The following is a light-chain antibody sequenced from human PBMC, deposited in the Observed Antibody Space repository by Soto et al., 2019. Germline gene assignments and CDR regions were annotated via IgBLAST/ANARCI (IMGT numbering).Light chain of an antibody. CDR2: SNH. CDR3: AAWDDSLNGVV. Sequence: QSVLTQPPSASGTRGQRVTISCSGSSSNIGSNTVSWYQQLPGTAPKLLIYSNHQRPSGVPDRFSGSRSGASASLAISGLQSEDEADYYCAAWDDSLNGVVFGGGTNLTVL. V-gene: IGLV1-44*01. CDR1: SSNIGSNT. J-gene: IGLJ3*02.